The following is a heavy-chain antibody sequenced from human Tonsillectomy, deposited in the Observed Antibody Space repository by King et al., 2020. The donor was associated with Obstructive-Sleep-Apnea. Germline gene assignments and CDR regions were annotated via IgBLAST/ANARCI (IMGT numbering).Heavy chain of an antibody. D-gene: IGHD6-25*01. J-gene: IGHJ6*02. CDR2: IRSEVYGGAT. Sequence: VQLVESGGALVQPGRSLRLSCTASGFTFGDYAMSWFRQAPGKGLEWVGYIRSEVYGGATQYAASVRGRFTISRDDSNSIAYLQINSLKSEDTGVYYCGRDIRDVAARRNRYFYYGMDVWGQGTTVIVSS. CDR1: GFTFGDYA. V-gene: IGHV3-49*03. CDR3: GRDIRDVAARRNRYFYYGMDV.